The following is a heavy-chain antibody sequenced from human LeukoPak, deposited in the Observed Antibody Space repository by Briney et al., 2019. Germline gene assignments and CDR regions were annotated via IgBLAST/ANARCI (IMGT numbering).Heavy chain of an antibody. D-gene: IGHD3-10*01. Sequence: KPSETLSLTCTVSGYSISSGYYWGWIRQPPGKGLEWIGSIYHSGSTYYNPSLKSRVTISVDTSKNQFSLKLSSVTAADTAVYYCARDIAYGSGLFDYWGQGTLVTVSS. V-gene: IGHV4-38-2*02. CDR2: IYHSGST. CDR1: GYSISSGYY. J-gene: IGHJ4*02. CDR3: ARDIAYGSGLFDY.